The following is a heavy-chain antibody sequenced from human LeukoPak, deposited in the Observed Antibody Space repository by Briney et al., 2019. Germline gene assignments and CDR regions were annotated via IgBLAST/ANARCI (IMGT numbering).Heavy chain of an antibody. V-gene: IGHV1-18*01. J-gene: IGHJ4*02. CDR1: GYTFTSYG. CDR3: ARDRSYYYDSSGYPPSDY. Sequence: ASVKVSCKASGYTFTSYGISWVRQAPGQGLEWMGWISAYNGNTNYAQKLQGRVTMTTDTSTSTAYMELRSLRSDDTVVYYCARDRSYYYDSSGYPPSDYWGQGTLVTVSS. D-gene: IGHD3-22*01. CDR2: ISAYNGNT.